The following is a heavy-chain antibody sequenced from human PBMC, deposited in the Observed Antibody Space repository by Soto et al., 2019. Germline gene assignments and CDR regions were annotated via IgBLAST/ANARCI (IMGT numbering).Heavy chain of an antibody. D-gene: IGHD3-22*01. J-gene: IGHJ4*02. Sequence: GGSLRLSCAASGFTVSSNYMSWVRQAPGKGLEWVSVIYSGGSTYYADSVKGRFTISRDNSKNTLYLQMNSRRAEDKAVYYCARQSGGPYDSSGYYYFDYWGQGTLVTVSS. CDR3: ARQSGGPYDSSGYYYFDY. CDR2: IYSGGST. CDR1: GFTVSSNY. V-gene: IGHV3-66*04.